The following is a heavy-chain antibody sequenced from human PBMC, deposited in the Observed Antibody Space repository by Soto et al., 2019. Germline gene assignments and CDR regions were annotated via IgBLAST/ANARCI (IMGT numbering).Heavy chain of an antibody. CDR2: MNPNSGNT. CDR1: GFSFSDYF. V-gene: IGHV1-8*02. J-gene: IGHJ5*02. D-gene: IGHD6-13*01. CDR3: SQGQAAAVGFDP. Sequence: ASVKVSCKASGFSFSDYFMHWVRQATGQGLEWMGWMNPNSGNTGYAQKFQGRVTMTRNTSISTAYMELSSLRSEDTAVYYCSQGQAAAVGFDPWGQGTLVTVSS.